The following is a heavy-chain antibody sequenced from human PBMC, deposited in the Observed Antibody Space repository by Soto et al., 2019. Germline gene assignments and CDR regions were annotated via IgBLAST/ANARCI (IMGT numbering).Heavy chain of an antibody. J-gene: IGHJ3*02. CDR1: GFTFSSYA. Sequence: SGGSLRLSCAASGFTFSSYAMHWVRQAPGKGLEWVAVISYDGSNKYYADSVKGRFTISRDNSKNTLYLQMNSLRAEDTAVYYCARETPAKRSGGPKRGNAFDIWGQGTMVTVSS. CDR3: ARETPAKRSGGPKRGNAFDI. CDR2: ISYDGSNK. D-gene: IGHD2-15*01. V-gene: IGHV3-30-3*01.